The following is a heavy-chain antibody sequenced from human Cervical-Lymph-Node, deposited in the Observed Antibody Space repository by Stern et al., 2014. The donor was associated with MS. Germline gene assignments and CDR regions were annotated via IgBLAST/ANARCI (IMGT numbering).Heavy chain of an antibody. CDR3: ARRNPTSYAADV. Sequence: EVQLVESGAEVRKPGESLKISCKGSGYIFSTYWIGWVRRMPGRGLEWMGRICPVDSDSKYSPSFQGQVSFSVDKSIDTAYLEWRSLQASDTAMYYCARRNPTSYAADVWGHGTMVSVSS. V-gene: IGHV5-51*01. J-gene: IGHJ6*02. CDR1: GYIFSTYW. D-gene: IGHD2-15*01. CDR2: ICPVDSDS.